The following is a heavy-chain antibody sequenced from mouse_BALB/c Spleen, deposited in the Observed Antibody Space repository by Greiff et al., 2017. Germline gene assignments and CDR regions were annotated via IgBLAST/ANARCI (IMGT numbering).Heavy chain of an antibody. J-gene: IGHJ3*01. CDR1: GDSITSGY. D-gene: IGHD2-1*01. Sequence: EVKVEESGPSLVKPSQTLSLTCSVTGDSITSGYWNWIRKFPGNKLEYMGYISYSGSTYYNPSLKSRISITRDTSKNQYYLQLNSVTTEDTATYYCARGGYGNSAWFAYWGQGTLVTVSA. V-gene: IGHV3-8*02. CDR2: ISYSGST. CDR3: ARGGYGNSAWFAY.